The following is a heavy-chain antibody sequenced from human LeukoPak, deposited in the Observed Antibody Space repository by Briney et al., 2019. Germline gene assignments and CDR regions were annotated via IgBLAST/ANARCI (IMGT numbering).Heavy chain of an antibody. Sequence: GASVKVSCKASGYTFTSYYMHWVRQAPGQGLEWMGWINPNSGGTNYAQKFQGRVTMTRDTSISTAYMELSRLRSDDTAVYYCARPSSIAVAGTHFQHWGQGTLVTVSS. CDR3: ARPSSIAVAGTHFQH. J-gene: IGHJ1*01. CDR1: GYTFTSYY. D-gene: IGHD6-19*01. CDR2: INPNSGGT. V-gene: IGHV1-2*02.